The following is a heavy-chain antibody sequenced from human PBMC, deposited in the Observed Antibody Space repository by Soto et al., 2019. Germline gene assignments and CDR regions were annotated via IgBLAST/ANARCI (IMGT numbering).Heavy chain of an antibody. CDR2: IYTVGST. D-gene: IGHD2-15*01. CDR3: ARASYCSGGSCYPYTWLDP. J-gene: IGHJ5*02. CDR1: GGSISSGDYY. Sequence: SETLSLSCSVSGGSISSGDYYWSWIRQPPGKGLEWIGYIYTVGSTYYNPSLESRVTISLDTSKNQFSLNLTSVTAADTAVYYCARASYCSGGSCYPYTWLDPWGQGTLVTSPQ. V-gene: IGHV4-30-4*01.